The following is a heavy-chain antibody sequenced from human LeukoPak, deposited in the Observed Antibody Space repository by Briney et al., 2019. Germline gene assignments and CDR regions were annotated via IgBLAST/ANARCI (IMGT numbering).Heavy chain of an antibody. CDR3: ARDWQWLVQY. J-gene: IGHJ4*02. V-gene: IGHV3-7*01. D-gene: IGHD6-19*01. CDR1: GLTFSNAW. Sequence: PGGSLRLSCAASGLTFSNAWMNWVRQAPGKGLEWVANIKQDGSEKYYVDSVKGRFTISRDNAKNSLYLQMNSLRAEDTAVYYCARDWQWLVQYWGQGTLVTVSS. CDR2: IKQDGSEK.